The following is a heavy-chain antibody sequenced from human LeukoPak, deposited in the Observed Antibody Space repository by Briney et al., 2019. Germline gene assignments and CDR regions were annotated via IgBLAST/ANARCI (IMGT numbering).Heavy chain of an antibody. CDR1: GGSISRSNW. Sequence: SGTQSLTCAVAGGSISRSNWWSWIRQPPGKGLEWLGEIYHSGSTNYNPSLKSRVTISVDKSKNQFSLKLSSVTAADTAVYYCARDGYDSSGYYLPLDYWGQGTLVTVSS. CDR3: ARDGYDSSGYYLPLDY. V-gene: IGHV4-4*02. D-gene: IGHD3-22*01. J-gene: IGHJ4*02. CDR2: IYHSGST.